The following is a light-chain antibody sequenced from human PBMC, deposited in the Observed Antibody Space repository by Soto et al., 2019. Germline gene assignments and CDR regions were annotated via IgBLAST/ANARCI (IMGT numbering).Light chain of an antibody. V-gene: IGLV2-14*01. CDR1: SSDVGGYSY. J-gene: IGLJ1*01. Sequence: SARTQPASWSGSPGQSISISCTGTSSDVGGYSYVSWYQQQPGKAPKLVISDVSNRPSGVSDRFSGSKSGNTASLTISGLQTEDEADYYCASYTTSSTYVFGTGTKVTVL. CDR2: DVS. CDR3: ASYTTSSTYV.